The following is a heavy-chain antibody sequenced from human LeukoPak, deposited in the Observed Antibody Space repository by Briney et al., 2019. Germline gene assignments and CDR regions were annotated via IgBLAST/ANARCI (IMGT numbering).Heavy chain of an antibody. CDR2: ISSDERNK. CDR3: ARGCSSTSCYRY. Sequence: PGESLRLSCAASGFTFTNFAMHWVRQAPGKGLEWVAVISSDERNKYYADSVKGRFTISRDNSNSMVYLQMTSLRLEDTAVYYCARGCSSTSCYRYWGQGTLVTVSS. CDR1: GFTFTNFA. J-gene: IGHJ4*02. V-gene: IGHV3-30*04. D-gene: IGHD2-2*02.